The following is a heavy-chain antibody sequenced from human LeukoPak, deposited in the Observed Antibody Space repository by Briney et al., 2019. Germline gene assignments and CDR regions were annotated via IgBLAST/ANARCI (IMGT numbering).Heavy chain of an antibody. Sequence: GGSLRLSCAASGFTVSSNYMSWVRQAPGKGLEWVSLIYSGGSTYYADSVKGRFTISRDNSRNTLYLQMNSLRVEDTAVYYCAKDSGNRLYSYADLWGQGILVTVSS. CDR3: AKDSGNRLYSYADL. D-gene: IGHD3-10*01. J-gene: IGHJ5*02. CDR1: GFTVSSNY. CDR2: IYSGGST. V-gene: IGHV3-53*01.